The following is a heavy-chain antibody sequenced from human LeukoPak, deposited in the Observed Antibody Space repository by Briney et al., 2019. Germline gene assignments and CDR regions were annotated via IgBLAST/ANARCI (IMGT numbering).Heavy chain of an antibody. CDR1: GYSFTSYW. CDR2: IYPGDSDT. V-gene: IGHV5-51*01. Sequence: GESLKISCNGSGYSFTSYWIGWVRQMPGKGLEWMGIIYPGDSDTRYSPSFQGQVTISADKSISTAYLQWSSLKPSDTAMYFCARALDAAAATLYFDKWGQGSLVTVSS. D-gene: IGHD6-25*01. J-gene: IGHJ4*02. CDR3: ARALDAAAATLYFDK.